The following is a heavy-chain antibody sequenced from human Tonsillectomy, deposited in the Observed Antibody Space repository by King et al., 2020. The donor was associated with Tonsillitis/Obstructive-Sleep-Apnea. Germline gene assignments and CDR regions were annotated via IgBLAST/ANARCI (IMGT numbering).Heavy chain of an antibody. CDR2: IYYSGST. J-gene: IGHJ4*02. CDR1: GDSINSYY. CDR3: TRGGGDGYSSSWYVGIY. Sequence: VQLQESGPGLVKPSETLSLTCTVSGDSINSYYWSWIRQPPGKGLEWIGYIYYSGSTNYNPSLKSRVTISVDTSKNQFSLKLTSVTAADTAVYYCTRGGGDGYSSSWYVGIYWGQGTLVTVSS. V-gene: IGHV4-59*01. D-gene: IGHD6-13*01.